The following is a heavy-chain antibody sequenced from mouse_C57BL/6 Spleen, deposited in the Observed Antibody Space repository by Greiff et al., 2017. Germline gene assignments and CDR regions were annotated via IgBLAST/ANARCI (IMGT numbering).Heavy chain of an antibody. D-gene: IGHD4-1*02. CDR3: ARINWDGGYFDY. CDR2: ISDGGSYT. J-gene: IGHJ2*01. V-gene: IGHV5-4*03. CDR1: GFTFSSYA. Sequence: EVMLVESGGGLVKPGGSLKLSCAASGFTFSSYAMSWVRQTPEKRLEWVATISDGGSYTYYPDNVKGRFTISRDNAKNNLYLQMSHLKSEDTAMYYCARINWDGGYFDYWGQGTTLTVSS.